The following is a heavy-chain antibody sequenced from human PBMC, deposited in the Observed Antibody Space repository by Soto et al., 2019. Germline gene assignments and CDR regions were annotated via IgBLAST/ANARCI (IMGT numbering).Heavy chain of an antibody. CDR1: GFTFSSYA. CDR3: AKDRNYYDSSGYDY. V-gene: IGHV3-23*01. J-gene: IGHJ4*02. D-gene: IGHD3-22*01. Sequence: PGGSLRLSCAASGFTFSSYAMTWVRQTPGKGIEWVSTLSGSGGSTYYADSVKGRFSVSRDNSKNTLYLQMNSLRAEDTAVYYCAKDRNYYDSSGYDYWGQGTLVTVSS. CDR2: LSGSGGST.